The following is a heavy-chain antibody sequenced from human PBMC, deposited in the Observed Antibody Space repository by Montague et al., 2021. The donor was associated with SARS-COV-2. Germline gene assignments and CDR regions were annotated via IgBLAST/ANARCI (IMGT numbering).Heavy chain of an antibody. CDR1: GGSITGHY. CDR2: INDGGAV. V-gene: IGHV4-59*11. CDR3: VRDHPYGGPRGAYDI. Sequence: SETLSLTCTVSGGSITGHYWSWLRRSPGKGLEWIAYINDGGAVNYNPSLGSRVTISTDTSKNQLSLKVNSVTAADTAVYYCVRDHPYGGPRGAYDIWGQGTVVTVSS. J-gene: IGHJ3*02. D-gene: IGHD4-23*01.